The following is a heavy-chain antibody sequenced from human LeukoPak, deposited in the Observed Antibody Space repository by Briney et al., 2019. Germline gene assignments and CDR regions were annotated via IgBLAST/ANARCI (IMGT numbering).Heavy chain of an antibody. CDR1: GYSFTSYW. Sequence: RGESLKISCKGSGYSFTSYWIGWVRQMPGKGLEWMGIIYPGDSDTKYSPSFRGQVTVSADKSISTAYLQWSSLKASDTAMYYCARHVGSVVPVAIYGMDVWGQGTTVTVSS. V-gene: IGHV5-51*01. CDR2: IYPGDSDT. CDR3: ARHVGSVVPVAIYGMDV. J-gene: IGHJ6*02. D-gene: IGHD2-2*02.